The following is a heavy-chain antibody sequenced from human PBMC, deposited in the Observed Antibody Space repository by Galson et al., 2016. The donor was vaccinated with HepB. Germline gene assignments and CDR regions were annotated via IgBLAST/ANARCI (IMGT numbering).Heavy chain of an antibody. Sequence: SVKVSCKASGYTFTGYHMHWVRRAPGRGPEWMGWINPNSGDTNYAQKFQGRVTMTRDTSINTVYMELSRLISDDTAVFFCARDINPGLVGAGWSTWGQGTLVTVSS. CDR3: ARDINPGLVGAGWST. V-gene: IGHV1-2*02. CDR1: GYTFTGYH. D-gene: IGHD1-26*01. CDR2: INPNSGDT. J-gene: IGHJ5*02.